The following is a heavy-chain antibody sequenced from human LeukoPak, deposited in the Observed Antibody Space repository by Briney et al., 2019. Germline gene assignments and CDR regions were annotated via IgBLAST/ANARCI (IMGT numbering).Heavy chain of an antibody. Sequence: SVKVSCKASGGTFSSYAISWVRQAPGQGLEWMGRIIPIFGTANYAQKFQGRVTITTDESTSTAYVELSSLRSEDTAVYYCARGTRTSIQLWLSFDYWGQGTLVTVSS. CDR1: GGTFSSYA. V-gene: IGHV1-69*05. CDR3: ARGTRTSIQLWLSFDY. J-gene: IGHJ4*02. CDR2: IIPIFGTA. D-gene: IGHD5-18*01.